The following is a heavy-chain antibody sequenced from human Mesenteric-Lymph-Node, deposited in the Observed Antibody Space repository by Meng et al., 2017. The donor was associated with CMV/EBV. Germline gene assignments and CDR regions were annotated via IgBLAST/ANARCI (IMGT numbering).Heavy chain of an antibody. J-gene: IGHJ4*02. CDR3: ARVYGGYDHFDY. CDR2: IKWNGDTT. D-gene: IGHD5-12*01. V-gene: IGHV3-20*04. Sequence: GGSLRLSCAASGFTFDGYVMSWVRQGPGKGLEWVSGIKWNGDTTGYADSVRGRFTISRDNAKNSLYLQMNSLRAEDTALYYCARVYGGYDHFDYWGQGTLVTVSS. CDR1: GFTFDGYV.